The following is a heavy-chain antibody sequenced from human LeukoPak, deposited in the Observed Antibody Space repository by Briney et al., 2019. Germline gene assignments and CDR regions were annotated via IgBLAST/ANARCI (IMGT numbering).Heavy chain of an antibody. V-gene: IGHV4-59*01. CDR3: AAYDYYDSRYFDY. J-gene: IGHJ4*02. Sequence: SETLSLTCTVSGGSISSYYWSWIRHPPGKGLEWIGYIYYSGSTNNNPSLKSRVTISVDTSKNQFCLKLSSVTAADTAVYYCAAYDYYDSRYFDYWGQGTLVTVSS. CDR1: GGSISSYY. D-gene: IGHD3-22*01. CDR2: IYYSGST.